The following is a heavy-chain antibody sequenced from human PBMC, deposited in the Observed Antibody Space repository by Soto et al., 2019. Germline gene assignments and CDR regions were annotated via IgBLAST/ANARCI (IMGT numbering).Heavy chain of an antibody. V-gene: IGHV6-1*01. CDR2: TYYRSKWYN. J-gene: IGHJ6*02. Sequence: SQPLSLPCAISGDSVSSNSAAWNWIRQSPSRGLEWLGRTYYRSKWYNDYAVSVKSRITINPDTSKNQFSLQLNSVTPEDTAVYYCARDITIFGCCTPIYSYYAIDAWGPARTVTVS. D-gene: IGHD3-3*01. CDR3: ARDITIFGCCTPIYSYYAIDA. CDR1: GDSVSSNSAA.